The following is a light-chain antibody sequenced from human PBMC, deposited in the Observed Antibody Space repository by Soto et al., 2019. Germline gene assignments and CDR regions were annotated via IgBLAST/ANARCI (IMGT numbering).Light chain of an antibody. CDR1: QGISSY. Sequence: DIQMTQSPSSLSASEGYRVAIICRASQGISSYLAWYQQKPGKAPKILIYAASTLQSGVPSRFRGSGSGTDFTLPISRLQPEDFETYYCQHLINYPITFGQGTRLEIK. J-gene: IGKJ5*01. CDR3: QHLINYPIT. CDR2: AAS. V-gene: IGKV1-9*01.